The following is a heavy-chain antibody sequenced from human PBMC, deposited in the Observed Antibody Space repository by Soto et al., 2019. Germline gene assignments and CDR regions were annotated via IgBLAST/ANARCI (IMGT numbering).Heavy chain of an antibody. CDR3: ARQSNKYYYDSSGYYGAFDI. Sequence: SETLSLTCTVSGGSISSSSYYWGWIRQPPGKGLEWIGSIYYSGSTYYNPSLKSRVTISVDTSKNQFSLKLSSVTAADTTVYYCARQSNKYYYDSSGYYGAFDIWGQGTMVTVSS. CDR2: IYYSGST. J-gene: IGHJ3*02. V-gene: IGHV4-39*01. D-gene: IGHD3-22*01. CDR1: GGSISSSSYY.